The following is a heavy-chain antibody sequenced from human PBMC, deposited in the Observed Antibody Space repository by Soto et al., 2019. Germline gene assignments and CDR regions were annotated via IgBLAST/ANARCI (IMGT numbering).Heavy chain of an antibody. Sequence: GGSLRLSCAASGFTFSSYGMHWVRQAPGKGLEWVAVIWYDGSNKYYADSVKGRFTISRDNSKNTLYLQMNSLRAEDTAVYYCARDRDLSITMVRGASDAFDIWGQGTMVTVSS. J-gene: IGHJ3*02. V-gene: IGHV3-33*01. CDR1: GFTFSSYG. CDR2: IWYDGSNK. CDR3: ARDRDLSITMVRGASDAFDI. D-gene: IGHD3-10*01.